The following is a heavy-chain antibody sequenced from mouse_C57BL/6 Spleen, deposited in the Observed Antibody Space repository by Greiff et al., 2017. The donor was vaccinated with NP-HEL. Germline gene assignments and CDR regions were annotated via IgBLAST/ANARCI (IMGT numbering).Heavy chain of an antibody. D-gene: IGHD2-1*01. V-gene: IGHV1-59*01. CDR3: ASSRNYGAMDY. J-gene: IGHJ4*01. Sequence: QVQLQQPGAELVRPGTSVKLSCKASGYTFTSYWMHWVKQRPGQGLEWIGVIDPSDSYTNYNQKFKGKATLTVDTSSSTAYMQLSSLTSEDSAVYYCASSRNYGAMDYWGQGTSVTVSS. CDR2: IDPSDSYT. CDR1: GYTFTSYW.